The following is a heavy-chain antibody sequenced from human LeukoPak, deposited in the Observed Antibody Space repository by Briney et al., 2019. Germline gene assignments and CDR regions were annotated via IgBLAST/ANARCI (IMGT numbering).Heavy chain of an antibody. V-gene: IGHV1-18*01. CDR2: ISAYNGNT. CDR3: ALVVPAAIVFRDLG. CDR1: GYTFTTYG. J-gene: IGHJ4*02. Sequence: VSVKVSCKASGYTFTTYGISWVRQAPGQGLEWMGWISAYNGNTNYAQKLQGRVTMTTDTSTSTAYMELRSLRSDDTAVYYCALVVPAAIVFRDLGWGQGTLVTVSS. D-gene: IGHD2-2*01.